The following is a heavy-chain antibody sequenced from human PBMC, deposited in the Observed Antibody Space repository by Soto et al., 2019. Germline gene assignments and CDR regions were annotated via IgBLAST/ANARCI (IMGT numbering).Heavy chain of an antibody. V-gene: IGHV3-53*01. J-gene: IGHJ4*02. D-gene: IGHD2-21*01. CDR3: ARGPNSDC. Sequence: EERLVQSGGGLVQPGGSLRLSCAAYGFSVGGNYMSWVRQAPGKGLELVSLIYMKGRFTLSRDNSNNMLYLQMDSLRAEDTAVYYCARGPNSDCWGQGTLVIGAS. CDR2: IY. CDR1: GFSVGGNY.